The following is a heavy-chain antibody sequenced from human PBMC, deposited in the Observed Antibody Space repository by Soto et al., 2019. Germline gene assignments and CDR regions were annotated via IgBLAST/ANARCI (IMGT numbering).Heavy chain of an antibody. CDR2: IYSGGST. J-gene: IGHJ6*03. CDR3: ARAGYCSSTSCPDHYYYYYYIHV. V-gene: IGHV3-66*01. Sequence: GGSLRLSCAASGFTVSSNYMSWVRQAPGKGLEWVSVIYSGGSTYYADSVKGRFTISRDNSKNTLYLQMNSLRAEDTAVYYCARAGYCSSTSCPDHYYYYYYIHVWGKAPPVTVSS. D-gene: IGHD2-2*01. CDR1: GFTVSSNY.